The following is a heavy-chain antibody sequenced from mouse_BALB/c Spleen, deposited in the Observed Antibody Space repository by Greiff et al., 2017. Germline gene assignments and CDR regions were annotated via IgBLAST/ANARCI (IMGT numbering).Heavy chain of an antibody. CDR1: GFNIKDYY. V-gene: IGHV14-1*02. D-gene: IGHD2-3*01. CDR3: ASWDGYYYFDY. CDR2: IDPENGNT. Sequence: EVKLMESGAELVRPGALVKLSCKASGFNIKDYYMHWVKQRPEQGLEWIGWIDPENGNTIYDPKFQGKASITADTSSNTAYLQLSSLTSEDTAVYYCASWDGYYYFDYWGQGTTLTVSS. J-gene: IGHJ2*01.